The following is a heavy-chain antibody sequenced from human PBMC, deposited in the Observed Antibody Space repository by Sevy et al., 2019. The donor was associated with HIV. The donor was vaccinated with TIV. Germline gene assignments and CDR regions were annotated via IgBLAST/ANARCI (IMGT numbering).Heavy chain of an antibody. Sequence: GGSLRLSCAASGFTFSSYWMHWVRQAPGKWLVWVSRINSDGSSTSYADSVKGRFTISRDNAKNTLYLQMNSLRAEDTAVYYCARDVRIAVAGTHYYGMDVWGQGTTVTVSS. CDR1: GFTFSSYW. CDR3: ARDVRIAVAGTHYYGMDV. CDR2: INSDGSST. V-gene: IGHV3-74*01. D-gene: IGHD6-19*01. J-gene: IGHJ6*02.